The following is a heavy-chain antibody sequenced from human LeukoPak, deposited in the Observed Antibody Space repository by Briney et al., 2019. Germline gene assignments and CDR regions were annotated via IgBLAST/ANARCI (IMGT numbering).Heavy chain of an antibody. D-gene: IGHD2-2*01. CDR2: ISYDGSNK. V-gene: IGHV3-30-3*02. CDR3: AKSGPDSSTRYYYYYYYMDV. Sequence: GGSLRLSCAASGFTFSSYAMHWVRQAPGKGLEWVAVISYDGSNKYYADSVKGRFTISRDNSKNTLYLQMNSLRPEDTAAYYCAKSGPDSSTRYYYYYYYMDVWGKGTTVTVSS. J-gene: IGHJ6*03. CDR1: GFTFSSYA.